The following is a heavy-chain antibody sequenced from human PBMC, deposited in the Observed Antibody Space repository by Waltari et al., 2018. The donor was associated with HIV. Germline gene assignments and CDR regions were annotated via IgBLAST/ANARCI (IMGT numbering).Heavy chain of an antibody. CDR1: GFNVSSDY. CDR2: LYCPTTGTDR. Sequence: EVQLVESGGGLFRPGGSLRLSCAVSGFNVSSDYMTWVGQPPGKGVGLFSTLYCPTTGTDRFYAPSVKGRFTISRDNSENTLYLQMSGLRAEDTAIYYCVRGSLMTTAAPWGQGTLVTVSS. D-gene: IGHD4-17*01. CDR3: VRGSLMTTAAP. J-gene: IGHJ5*02. V-gene: IGHV3-53*03.